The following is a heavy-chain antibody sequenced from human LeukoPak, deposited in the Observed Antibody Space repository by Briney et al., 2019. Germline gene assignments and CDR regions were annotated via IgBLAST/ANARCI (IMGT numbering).Heavy chain of an antibody. V-gene: IGHV3-53*01. CDR1: GFAVSSNY. Sequence: PGGSLRLSCAASGFAVSSNYMSGVRQAPGKGLEWVSVIYSGSNIHYTESVKGRFTISRDNSRNTLYLQMNSLRVEDTAVYYCARNLGATGPHDAFDIWGQGTMVTVSS. J-gene: IGHJ3*02. CDR2: IYSGSNI. CDR3: ARNLGATGPHDAFDI. D-gene: IGHD1-26*01.